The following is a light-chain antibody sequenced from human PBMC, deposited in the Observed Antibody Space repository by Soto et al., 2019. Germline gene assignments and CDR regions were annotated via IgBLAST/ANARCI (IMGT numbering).Light chain of an antibody. J-gene: IGKJ2*01. CDR3: QQSYSTPQEYT. V-gene: IGKV1-39*01. CDR2: GAS. Sequence: DIQMTQFPSSLSASVGDRVTITCRASQSISTYLNWYQQKPGKAPNLLIYGASSLRSGVPSRFSGSGSGTDFTLTISSLQPEDFATYYCQQSYSTPQEYTFGQGNKLEIK. CDR1: QSISTY.